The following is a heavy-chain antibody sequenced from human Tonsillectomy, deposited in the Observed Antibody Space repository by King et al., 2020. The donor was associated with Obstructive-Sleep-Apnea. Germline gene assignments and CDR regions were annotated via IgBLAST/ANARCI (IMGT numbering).Heavy chain of an antibody. Sequence: HVQLVESGAEVKKPGASVKVSCKASGYTFTGYYMHWVRQAPGQGLEWMGWINPNSGDTNYAQKFQGRVTMTRDTSISTAYMEVSRLRSDDTAVYYCARDLEYGDYAGAFDIWGQGTMVTVSS. CDR3: ARDLEYGDYAGAFDI. J-gene: IGHJ3*02. V-gene: IGHV1-2*02. CDR1: GYTFTGYY. CDR2: INPNSGDT. D-gene: IGHD4-17*01.